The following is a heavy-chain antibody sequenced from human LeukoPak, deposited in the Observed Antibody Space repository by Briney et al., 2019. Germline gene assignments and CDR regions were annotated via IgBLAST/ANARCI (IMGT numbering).Heavy chain of an antibody. J-gene: IGHJ5*02. D-gene: IGHD3-10*01. V-gene: IGHV4-59*01. CDR3: ARVKILDGSGRRNWFDP. Sequence: PSETLSLTCTVTGGSISSYYWSWIRQPPGKELEWIGYIYYSGSTNYNPSLKSRVTISVDTSKNQFSLKLSSVTAADTAVYYCARVKILDGSGRRNWFDPWGQGTLVTVSS. CDR1: GGSISSYY. CDR2: IYYSGST.